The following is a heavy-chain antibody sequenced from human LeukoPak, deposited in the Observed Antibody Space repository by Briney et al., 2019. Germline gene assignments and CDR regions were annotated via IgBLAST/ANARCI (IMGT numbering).Heavy chain of an antibody. D-gene: IGHD2-15*01. CDR2: FDPEDGET. V-gene: IGHV1-24*01. Sequence: ASVKVSCKVSGYTLTELSMHWVRQAPGKGLEWMGGFDPEDGETIYAQKFQGRVTMTEDTSSDTAYMELSSLRSEDTAVYYCATDIVVVVAAYTTTFDIWGQGSLVTVSS. CDR3: ATDIVVVVAAYTTTFDI. CDR1: GYTLTELS. J-gene: IGHJ3*02.